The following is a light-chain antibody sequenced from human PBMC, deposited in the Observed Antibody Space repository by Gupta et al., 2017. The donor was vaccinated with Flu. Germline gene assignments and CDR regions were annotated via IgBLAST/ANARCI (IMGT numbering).Light chain of an antibody. J-gene: IGKJ2*01. CDR3: QQSYSMSYT. V-gene: IGKV1-39*01. CDR2: GAS. Sequence: DRFTITCRSSQSIRTYLNWYQQKPGKAPHLVIYGASSLASGVPSRFSGSGSGTNFTLTISSLQPEDFADYYCQQSYSMSYTFGQGTKLDVK. CDR1: QSIRTY.